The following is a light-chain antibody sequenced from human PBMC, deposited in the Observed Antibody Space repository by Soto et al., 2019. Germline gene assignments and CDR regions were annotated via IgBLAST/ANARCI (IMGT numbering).Light chain of an antibody. CDR2: KAS. V-gene: IGKV1-5*03. J-gene: IGKJ1*01. CDR1: QSISSW. Sequence: DIQMTQSPSTLSASVGDRVTITCRVSQSISSWLAWYQQKPGKAPKLLIYKASSLESGVPSRFSGSGSGTEFTLTISSLQPDDFATYYCQQYNSYPGTFGQGTKWIS. CDR3: QQYNSYPGT.